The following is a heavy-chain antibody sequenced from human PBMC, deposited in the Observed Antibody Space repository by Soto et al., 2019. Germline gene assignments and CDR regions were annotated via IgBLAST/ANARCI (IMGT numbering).Heavy chain of an antibody. J-gene: IGHJ4*02. CDR3: ASHRRDSSGYWYYFDY. V-gene: IGHV3-21*01. CDR1: GFTFSSYS. D-gene: IGHD3-22*01. CDR2: ISSSSSYI. Sequence: EVQLVESGGGLVKPGGSLRLSCAASGFTFSSYSMNWVRQAPGKGLEWVSSISSSSSYIYYADSVKGRFTISRDNAKNSLYLQMNGLRAEATAVYYCASHRRDSSGYWYYFDYWGPGTLVTVSS.